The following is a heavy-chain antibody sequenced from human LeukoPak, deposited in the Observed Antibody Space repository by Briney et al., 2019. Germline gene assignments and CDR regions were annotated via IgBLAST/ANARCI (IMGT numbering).Heavy chain of an antibody. V-gene: IGHV4-30-2*01. CDR3: ARDRELTETTEDYYYYYMDF. CDR1: GGSISSGGYY. CDR2: IYHSGST. D-gene: IGHD1-7*01. Sequence: PSQTLSLTCTVSGGSISSGGYYWSWIRQPPGKGLEWIGYIYHSGSTYYNPSLKSRVTISVDRSKNQFSLKLSSVTAADAAVYYCARDRELTETTEDYYYYYMDFGGKGTTVTVSS. J-gene: IGHJ6*03.